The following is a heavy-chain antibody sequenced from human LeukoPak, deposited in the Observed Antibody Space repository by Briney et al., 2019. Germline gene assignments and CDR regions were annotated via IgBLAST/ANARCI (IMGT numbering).Heavy chain of an antibody. Sequence: GGSLRLSCAASGFTLSSYGMHWVRQAPGKGLEWVAFIRYDGSNKYYADSVKGRFTITRDNSKNTLYLQMNSLRAEDTAVYYCAKGGDIVVVVAATGDYFDYWGQGTLVTVSS. J-gene: IGHJ4*02. CDR3: AKGGDIVVVVAATGDYFDY. CDR2: IRYDGSNK. CDR1: GFTLSSYG. V-gene: IGHV3-30*02. D-gene: IGHD2-15*01.